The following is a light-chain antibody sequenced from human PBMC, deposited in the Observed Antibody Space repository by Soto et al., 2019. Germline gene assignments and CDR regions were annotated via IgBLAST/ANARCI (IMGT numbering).Light chain of an antibody. Sequence: QSALTQPPSASGTPGQRVTISCSGSSSNIGDHTVDWYQQVPGAAPELLIFKNTQRPSGVPDRFSASKSGTSASLAISAVQSEDEADYYCATWDDSLNSPLFGGGTKLTVL. CDR1: SSNIGDHT. V-gene: IGLV1-44*01. CDR2: KNT. CDR3: ATWDDSLNSPL. J-gene: IGLJ2*01.